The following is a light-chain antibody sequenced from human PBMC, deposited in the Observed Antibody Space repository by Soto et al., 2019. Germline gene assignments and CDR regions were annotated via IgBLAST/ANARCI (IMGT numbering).Light chain of an antibody. V-gene: IGLV2-14*01. J-gene: IGLJ3*02. CDR1: SSDVGGYNF. CDR3: SSYTLRNTLVL. Sequence: QSALTQPASVSGSPGQSITISCTGTSSDVGGYNFVSWYQQHPGKAPRLIIYEVSSRPSGVSYRFSGSKSGNTASLTISGLQAEDEADSYCSSYTLRNTLVLFGGGTKLTVL. CDR2: EVS.